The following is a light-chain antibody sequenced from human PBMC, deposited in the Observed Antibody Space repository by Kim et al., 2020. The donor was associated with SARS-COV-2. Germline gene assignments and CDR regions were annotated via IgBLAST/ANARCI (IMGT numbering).Light chain of an antibody. CDR3: MQDTQLLT. CDR2: KVS. CDR1: QSLVHTDGNIY. Sequence: DVVMTQSPLSLPVTLGQPASFSCKSSQSLVHTDGNIYLSWFHQRPGQSPRLLIYKVSKRASGVPDRFSGSGSGTDFTLKISRVEAEDVGLYYCMQDTQLLTFGGGTKVDIK. V-gene: IGKV2-30*02. J-gene: IGKJ4*01.